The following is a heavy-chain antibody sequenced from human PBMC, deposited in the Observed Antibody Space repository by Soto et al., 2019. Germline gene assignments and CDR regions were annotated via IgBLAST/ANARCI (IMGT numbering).Heavy chain of an antibody. J-gene: IGHJ6*02. V-gene: IGHV3-74*01. CDR1: GFTLSTYW. Sequence: LXLSFDASGFTLSTYWMQWVRQAPGKGLVWVSFISSDGTTTYYADSVKGRFTVSRDNAKNTLSLQMNSLRADDTAVYYCVRDGRNYYGMDVWGQGTKVTVSS. CDR2: ISSDGTTT. CDR3: VRDGRNYYGMDV.